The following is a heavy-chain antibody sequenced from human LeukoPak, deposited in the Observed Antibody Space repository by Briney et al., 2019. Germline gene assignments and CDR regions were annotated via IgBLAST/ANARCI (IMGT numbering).Heavy chain of an antibody. CDR2: ISYDGSNK. D-gene: IGHD5-12*01. CDR3: AKRPREWLRLGGDAFDI. Sequence: GGSLRLSCAASGFTFSSYGMHWVRQAPGKGLEWVAVISYDGSNKYYADSVKGRFTVSRDNSKNTLYLQVNSLRAEDTAVYYCAKRPREWLRLGGDAFDIWGQGTMVTVSS. J-gene: IGHJ3*02. V-gene: IGHV3-30*18. CDR1: GFTFSSYG.